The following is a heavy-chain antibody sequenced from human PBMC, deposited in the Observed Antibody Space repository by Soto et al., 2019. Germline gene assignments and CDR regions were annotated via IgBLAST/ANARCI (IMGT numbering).Heavy chain of an antibody. V-gene: IGHV3-53*04. J-gene: IGHJ3*02. CDR3: ARDQPGIGAFDI. D-gene: IGHD3-10*01. CDR1: GFTVSSNY. CDR2: IYSGGST. Sequence: GGSLRLSCAASGFTVSSNYMSWVRQAPGKGLEWVSVIYSGGSTYYADSVKGRFTISRHNSKKTLYLQMNSLRAEDTAVYYCARDQPGIGAFDIWGQGTMVTVSS.